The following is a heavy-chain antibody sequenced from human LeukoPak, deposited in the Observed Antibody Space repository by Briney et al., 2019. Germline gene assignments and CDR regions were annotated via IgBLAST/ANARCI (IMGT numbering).Heavy chain of an antibody. D-gene: IGHD2-2*01. CDR3: ARDLCGITPCYVTY. CDR1: GYTFTSYD. J-gene: IGHJ4*02. CDR2: INPNNGGT. V-gene: IGHV1-2*02. Sequence: VASVKVSCKASGYTFTSYDINWVRQAPGQGLEWMGWINPNNGGTNYAQKFQGRVTMTRDTSISTAYMELSSLRSDDTAVYYCARDLCGITPCYVTYWGQGALVTVSS.